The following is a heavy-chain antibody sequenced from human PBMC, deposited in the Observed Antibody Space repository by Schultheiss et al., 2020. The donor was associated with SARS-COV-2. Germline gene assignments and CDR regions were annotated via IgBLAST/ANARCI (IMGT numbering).Heavy chain of an antibody. CDR1: GFTFSSYG. J-gene: IGHJ4*02. D-gene: IGHD3-22*01. Sequence: GGSLRLSCAASGFTFSSYGMHWVRQAPGKGLEWVAVISYDGSNKYYADSVKGRFTISRDNSKNTLYLQMNSLRAEDTAVYYCARANSMIVVVTYFDYWGQGTLVTVSS. CDR3: ARANSMIVVVTYFDY. V-gene: IGHV3-30*19. CDR2: ISYDGSNK.